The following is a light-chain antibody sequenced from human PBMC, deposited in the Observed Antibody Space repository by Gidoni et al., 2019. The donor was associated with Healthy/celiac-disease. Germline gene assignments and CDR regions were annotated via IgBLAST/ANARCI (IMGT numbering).Light chain of an antibody. V-gene: IGKV3-11*01. CDR2: DAS. J-gene: IGKJ3*01. CDR1: QSVSSY. Sequence: EIVLTQSPATLSLSPGERATLSCRASQSVSSYLAWYQQKPGQAPRLLIYDASNRATGIPARFINSGSGTDFTLTISSLEPEDFAVYYCQQRSNWPRFTFGPGTKVDIK. CDR3: QQRSNWPRFT.